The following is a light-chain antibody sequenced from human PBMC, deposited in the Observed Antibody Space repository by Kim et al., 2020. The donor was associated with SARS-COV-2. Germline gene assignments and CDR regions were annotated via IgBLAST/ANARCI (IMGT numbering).Light chain of an antibody. CDR2: AAS. CDR3: QQYNTYPYT. Sequence: ASVGDRVTITWRASQGFGNYLAWFQQKPGKAPESLIYAASSLQGGVPSRFSGSGSGTDFTLTISSLQPEDFATYYCQQYNTYPYTFGQGTKLEI. V-gene: IGKV1-16*01. J-gene: IGKJ2*01. CDR1: QGFGNY.